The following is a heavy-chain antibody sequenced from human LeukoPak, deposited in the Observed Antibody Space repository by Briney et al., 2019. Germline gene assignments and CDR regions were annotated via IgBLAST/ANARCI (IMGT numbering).Heavy chain of an antibody. Sequence: TGGSLGLSCAASGFSFSGNWMHWLRQVPGEGPVWVSGMKSDGSEINYADSVKGRFTISRDNDRNTLHLQMNSLRVEDTAVYYCVKDHSGSGRAFAVWGQGTKVTVSA. V-gene: IGHV3-74*01. CDR3: VKDHSGSGRAFAV. D-gene: IGHD2-21*01. CDR1: GFSFSGNW. J-gene: IGHJ3*01. CDR2: MKSDGSEI.